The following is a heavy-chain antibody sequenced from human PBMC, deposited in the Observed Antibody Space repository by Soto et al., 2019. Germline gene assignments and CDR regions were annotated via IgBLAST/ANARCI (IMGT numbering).Heavy chain of an antibody. D-gene: IGHD3-16*02. Sequence: ASVKVSCKVSGYTLTELSMHWVRQAPGKGLEWMGWFNPKSGNTVYAQKFQGRVTMTRNTSISTAYMELSSLRSEDTAVYYCARCGTYDYIWGSYRQTYDAFDIWGQGTMVTVSS. CDR3: ARCGTYDYIWGSYRQTYDAFDI. CDR1: GYTLTELS. J-gene: IGHJ3*02. CDR2: FNPKSGNT. V-gene: IGHV1-24*01.